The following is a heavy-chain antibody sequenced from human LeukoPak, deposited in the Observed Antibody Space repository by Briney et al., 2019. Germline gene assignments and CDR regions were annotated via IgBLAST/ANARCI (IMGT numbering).Heavy chain of an antibody. CDR3: AKVGEFYYGSGSYPDY. V-gene: IGHV3-23*01. D-gene: IGHD3-10*01. Sequence: GGPLRLSCAASGFTFSSYAMSWVRQAPGKGLEWVSAISGSGGSTYYADSVKGRFTISRDNSKNTLYLQMNSLRAEDTAVYYCAKVGEFYYGSGSYPDYWGQGTLVTVSS. CDR2: ISGSGGST. J-gene: IGHJ4*02. CDR1: GFTFSSYA.